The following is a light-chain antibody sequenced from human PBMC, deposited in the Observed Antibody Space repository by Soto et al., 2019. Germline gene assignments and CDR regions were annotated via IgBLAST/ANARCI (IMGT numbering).Light chain of an antibody. V-gene: IGKV3-11*01. CDR1: QSVSSY. Sequence: EIVLTQSPATLSLSPGERATLSCRASQSVSSYLAWYQQKPGQAPRLLIYDTSNRATGIPARFSGSGSGTDFNLIISRLEPEDFAVYYCQQRSNWPPKYTFGQGTKLEIK. CDR2: DTS. CDR3: QQRSNWPPKYT. J-gene: IGKJ2*01.